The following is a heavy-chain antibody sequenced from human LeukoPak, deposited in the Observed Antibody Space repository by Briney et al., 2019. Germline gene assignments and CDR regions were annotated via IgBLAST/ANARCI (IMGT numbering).Heavy chain of an antibody. CDR1: GGSISSYY. CDR2: IYTSGST. V-gene: IGHV4-4*07. D-gene: IGHD2-2*02. CDR3: ARGPFYCSSTSCYKQSSWFDP. J-gene: IGHJ5*02. Sequence: SETLSLTCTVSGGSISSYYWSWIRQPAGKGLEWIGRIYTSGSTNYNPSLKSRVTMSVDTPKNQFSLKLSSVTAADTAVYYCARGPFYCSSTSCYKQSSWFDPWGQGTLVTVSS.